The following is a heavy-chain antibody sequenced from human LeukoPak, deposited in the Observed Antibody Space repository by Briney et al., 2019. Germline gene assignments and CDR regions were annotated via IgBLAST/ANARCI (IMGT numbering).Heavy chain of an antibody. CDR2: IKQDGSET. Sequence: GGSLRLSCAASGFTFSSYWMYWVRQAPGKGLEWVAMIKQDGSETYYVDSVKGRFTISRDNSKNTLYLQMNSLRAEDTAVYYCARMYCSSTSCYSLPTRWFDPWGQGTLVTVSS. D-gene: IGHD2-2*01. J-gene: IGHJ5*02. V-gene: IGHV3-7*03. CDR3: ARMYCSSTSCYSLPTRWFDP. CDR1: GFTFSSYW.